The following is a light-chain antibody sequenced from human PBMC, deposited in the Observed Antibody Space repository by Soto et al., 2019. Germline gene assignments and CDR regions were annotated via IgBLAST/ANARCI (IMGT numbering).Light chain of an antibody. V-gene: IGKV1-5*03. CDR3: QQYYTYPWT. CDR1: QSINTW. Sequence: PSTLSGSVGDRVTITCRASQSINTWLAWYQQKPGKAPKLLIYKASSLESGVPSRFSGSGSGTEFILTISNLQPDDFATYYCQQYYTYPWTFGQGTKVDVK. CDR2: KAS. J-gene: IGKJ1*01.